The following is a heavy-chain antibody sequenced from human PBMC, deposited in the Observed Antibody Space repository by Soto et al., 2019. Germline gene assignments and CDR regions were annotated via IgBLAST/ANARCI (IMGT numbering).Heavy chain of an antibody. Sequence: AASVKVSCKASGYTFTSYAMHWVRQAPGQRLEWMGWINAGNGNTKYSQKFQGRVTITRDTSASTAYMELSSLRSEDTAVYYCARVIAVAGRAFDPWGQGTLVTVSS. D-gene: IGHD6-19*01. CDR3: ARVIAVAGRAFDP. CDR1: GYTFTSYA. J-gene: IGHJ5*02. CDR2: INAGNGNT. V-gene: IGHV1-3*01.